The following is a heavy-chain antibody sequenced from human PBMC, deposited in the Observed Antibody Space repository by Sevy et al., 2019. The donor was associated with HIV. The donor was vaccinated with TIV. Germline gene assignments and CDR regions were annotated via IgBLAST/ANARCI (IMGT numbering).Heavy chain of an antibody. CDR3: TTDTGISDYDFWSGRDDTFDN. D-gene: IGHD3-3*01. J-gene: IGHJ3*02. CDR1: GFTFSNAW. CDR2: IKSKTDGGTT. Sequence: GGSLRLSCAASGFTFSNAWMSWVRQAPGKGLEWVGRIKSKTDGGTTDYAAPVKGRFTISTDESKNTLYLQMNSLKTEDTAVYYCTTDTGISDYDFWSGRDDTFDNWGQGTMVTLSS. V-gene: IGHV3-15*01.